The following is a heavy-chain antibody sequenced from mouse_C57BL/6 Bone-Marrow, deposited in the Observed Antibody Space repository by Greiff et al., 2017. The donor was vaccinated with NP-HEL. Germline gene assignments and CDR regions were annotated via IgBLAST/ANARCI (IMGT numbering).Heavy chain of an antibody. CDR3: TRDRGITTVVGDYAMDY. CDR1: GFTFSSYA. J-gene: IGHJ4*01. Sequence: EVHLVESGEGLVKPGGSLKLSCAASGFTFSSYAMSWVRQTPEKRLEWVAYISSGGDYIYYADTVKGRFTISRDNARNTLYLQMSSLKSEDTAMYYCTRDRGITTVVGDYAMDYWGQGTSVTVSS. V-gene: IGHV5-9-1*02. D-gene: IGHD1-1*01. CDR2: ISSGGDYI.